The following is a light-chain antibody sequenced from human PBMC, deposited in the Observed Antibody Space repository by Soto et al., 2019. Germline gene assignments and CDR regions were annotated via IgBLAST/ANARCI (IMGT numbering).Light chain of an antibody. Sequence: EIQVTQSPSSLSASVGDRVTITCRTSQGIRSALGWYQQKPGKVPKLLIYAASTLQSGVPSRFSGSGSGTEFTLTISSLQPEDFATYYCQQLNSYPQTFGHGTKVDIK. V-gene: IGKV1-17*01. J-gene: IGKJ1*01. CDR2: AAS. CDR3: QQLNSYPQT. CDR1: QGIRSA.